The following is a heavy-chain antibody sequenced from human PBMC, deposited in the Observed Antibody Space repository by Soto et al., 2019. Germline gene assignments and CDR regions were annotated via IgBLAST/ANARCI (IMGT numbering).Heavy chain of an antibody. J-gene: IGHJ6*03. CDR1: EFSFSAYG. CDR2: ISYDGNDK. V-gene: IGHV3-30*03. D-gene: IGHD4-17*01. Sequence: QVQLVESGGGVVRPGRSLRLSCVASEFSFSAYGMHWVRLAPGKGLQWVAVISYDGNDKYYADSVKGRFTISRDDSKNTLYLQMNSLRREGTAIYYCARRKTVTTGHYYYYIDVWGKGTTVTVSS. CDR3: ARRKTVTTGHYYYYIDV.